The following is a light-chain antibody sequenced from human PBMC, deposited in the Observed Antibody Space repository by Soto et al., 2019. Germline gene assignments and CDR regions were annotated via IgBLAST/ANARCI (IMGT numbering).Light chain of an antibody. CDR3: MQALHTPYT. J-gene: IGKJ2*01. Sequence: DIVMTQSPLSLPVTPGEPASISCRSSQSLLFSNGYHYLDWYLQKPGQSPHLLIYLGSNRASGVPDRFSGSGSGTDFTLKISRVEAEDVGVYYCMQALHTPYTFGQGTKLEIK. CDR1: QSLLFSNGYHY. CDR2: LGS. V-gene: IGKV2-28*01.